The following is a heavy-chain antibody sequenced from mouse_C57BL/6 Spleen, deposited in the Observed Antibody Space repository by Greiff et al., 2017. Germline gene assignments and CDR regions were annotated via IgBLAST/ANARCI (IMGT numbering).Heavy chain of an antibody. CDR2: IYPGDGDT. Sequence: QVQLQQSGPELVKPGASVKISCKASGYAFSSSWMNWVKQRPGKGLEWIGRIYPGDGDTNYNGKFKGKATLTADKSSSTAYMHLSSLTSEDSAVYFCAREKTDLFDYWGQGTTLTVSS. CDR1: GYAFSSSW. J-gene: IGHJ2*01. CDR3: AREKTDLFDY. V-gene: IGHV1-82*01.